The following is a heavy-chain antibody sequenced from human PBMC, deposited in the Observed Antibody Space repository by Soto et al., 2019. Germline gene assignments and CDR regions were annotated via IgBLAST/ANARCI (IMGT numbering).Heavy chain of an antibody. D-gene: IGHD3-22*01. V-gene: IGHV3-21*01. CDR2: ISSSAVYI. CDR3: VRDGLGYYHTERPYFDN. J-gene: IGHJ4*02. CDR1: GFNFITYS. Sequence: PGGSLRLSCAASGFNFITYSLSWVRQAPGKGLEWVASISSSAVYIDYADSVKGRFTISRNNANNSLYLQMNSLRAENTATYYCVRDGLGYYHTERPYFDNWGQGTLVTVSS.